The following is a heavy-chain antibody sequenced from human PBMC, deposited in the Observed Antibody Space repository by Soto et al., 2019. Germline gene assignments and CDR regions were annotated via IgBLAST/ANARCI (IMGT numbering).Heavy chain of an antibody. J-gene: IGHJ6*02. CDR3: AKDQDIVATTRPGYHYYGMDV. CDR2: MSYDGTNK. D-gene: IGHD5-12*01. CDR1: GFTFSSFG. Sequence: QVQLVESGGGVVQPGRSLRLSCAASGFTFSSFGMHWVRQAPGKGLEWVAVMSYDGTNKYYADSVKGRFTISRDNSKNTLYLQMNSLRAEDTAVYYCAKDQDIVATTRPGYHYYGMDVWGQGTTVTVSS. V-gene: IGHV3-30*18.